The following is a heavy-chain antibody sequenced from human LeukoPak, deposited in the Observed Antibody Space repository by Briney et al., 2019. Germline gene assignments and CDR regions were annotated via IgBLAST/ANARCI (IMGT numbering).Heavy chain of an antibody. Sequence: AASVKVSCKASGYTFASYDISWVRQAPGQGLECMGWISAYNGNTNYAQKFRGRVTMTRDTSTSTVYMELSSLRSEDTAVYYCARGVGMDSTWGQGTLVTVSS. D-gene: IGHD1-26*01. CDR2: ISAYNGNT. CDR1: GYTFASYD. J-gene: IGHJ5*02. CDR3: ARGVGMDST. V-gene: IGHV1-18*01.